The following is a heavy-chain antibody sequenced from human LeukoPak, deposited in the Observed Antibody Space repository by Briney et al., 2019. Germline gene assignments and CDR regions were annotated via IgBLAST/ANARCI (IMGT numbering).Heavy chain of an antibody. V-gene: IGHV5-51*01. CDR3: ARQAYDFWSGYYKDNWFDP. D-gene: IGHD3-3*01. J-gene: IGHJ5*02. Sequence: GESLKISCKGSGYSFTSYWIAWVRQMPGKGLEWMGNIYPGDSDTRYSPSLQGQVTISADKSISTAYLQWSSLKASDTAMYYCARQAYDFWSGYYKDNWFDPWGQGTLVTVSS. CDR1: GYSFTSYW. CDR2: IYPGDSDT.